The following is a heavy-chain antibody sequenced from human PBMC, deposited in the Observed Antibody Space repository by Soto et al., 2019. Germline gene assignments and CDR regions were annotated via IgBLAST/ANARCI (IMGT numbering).Heavy chain of an antibody. J-gene: IGHJ6*02. CDR2: ISAYNGNT. CDR1: GYTFTSYG. V-gene: IGHV1-18*01. Sequence: ASVKVSCKASGYTFTSYGISWVRQAPGQGLEWMGWISAYNGNTNYAQKLQGRVTMTTDTSTSTAYMELRSLRSDDTDVYYCAREGVGNYYDFWSGYYMDGWGQGTTVTVSS. CDR3: AREGVGNYYDFWSGYYMDG. D-gene: IGHD3-3*01.